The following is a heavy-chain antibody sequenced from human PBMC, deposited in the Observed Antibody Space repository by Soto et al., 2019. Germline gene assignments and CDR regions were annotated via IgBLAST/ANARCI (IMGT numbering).Heavy chain of an antibody. CDR1: GYTFTSYG. CDR3: ARDLAVGLVAY. CDR2: ISAYNGNT. Sequence: QVQLVQSGAEVKKPGASVKVSCKASGYTFTSYGISWVRQAPGQGLEWMGWISAYNGNTKSAPKLPGRATVTTDTPTSTAYMELRSLRSADTAVYYCARDLAVGLVAYWGQGPRVTVSS. D-gene: IGHD6-19*01. V-gene: IGHV1-18*01. J-gene: IGHJ4*02.